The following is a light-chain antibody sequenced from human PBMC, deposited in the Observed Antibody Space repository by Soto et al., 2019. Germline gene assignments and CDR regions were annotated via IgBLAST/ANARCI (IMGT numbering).Light chain of an antibody. CDR2: DAS. V-gene: IGKV3-20*01. CDR1: QGVRTY. CDR3: HRYADSAWT. Sequence: EIVLTQSPGTLSLSPGERATLSCRASQGVRTYLAWYQQKPGQAPRLLIYDASTRATGIPDRFSGSGSGTGFTLTISRLEPEDFAVYYCHRYADSAWTFGQGTKVEIK. J-gene: IGKJ1*01.